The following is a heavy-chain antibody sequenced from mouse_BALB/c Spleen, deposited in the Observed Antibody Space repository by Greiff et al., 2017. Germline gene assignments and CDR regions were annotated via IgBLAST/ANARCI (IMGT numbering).Heavy chain of an antibody. V-gene: IGHV1-69*02. CDR2: IYPSDSYT. CDR3: TRDGTVVAPYYAMDY. Sequence: VQLQQSGAELVRPGASVKLSCKASGYTFTSYWINWVKQRPGQGLEWIGNIYPSDSYTNYNQKFKDKATLTVDKSSSTAYMQLSSPTSEDSAVYYCTRDGTVVAPYYAMDYWGQGTSVTVSS. J-gene: IGHJ4*01. D-gene: IGHD1-1*01. CDR1: GYTFTSYW.